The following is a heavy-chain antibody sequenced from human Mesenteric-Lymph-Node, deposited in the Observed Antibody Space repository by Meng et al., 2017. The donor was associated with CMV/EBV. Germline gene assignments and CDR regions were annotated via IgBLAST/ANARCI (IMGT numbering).Heavy chain of an antibody. CDR2: IYPTDSDT. Sequence: KVSCKGSGYTFASYWIAWVRQMPGKGLEWMGIIYPTDSDTKYSPSFQGQVTISADKSISTAYLQWSSLKASDTAMYYCARRDAGGSGSEYWGQGTLVTVSS. V-gene: IGHV5-51*01. CDR1: GYTFASYW. J-gene: IGHJ4*02. CDR3: ARRDAGGSGSEY. D-gene: IGHD3-10*01.